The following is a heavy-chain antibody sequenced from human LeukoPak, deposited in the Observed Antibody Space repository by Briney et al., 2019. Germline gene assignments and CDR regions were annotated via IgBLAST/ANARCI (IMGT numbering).Heavy chain of an antibody. CDR3: ARYSGYCSSTSCYTVAAFDI. Sequence: ASVKVSCKVSGYTFTGYYMHWVRQAPGQGLEWMGWINPNSGGTNYAQKFQGRVTMTRDTSISTAYMELSRLRSDDTAVYYCARYSGYCSSTSCYTVAAFDIWGQGTMVTVSS. CDR1: GYTFTGYY. V-gene: IGHV1-2*02. CDR2: INPNSGGT. J-gene: IGHJ3*02. D-gene: IGHD2-2*02.